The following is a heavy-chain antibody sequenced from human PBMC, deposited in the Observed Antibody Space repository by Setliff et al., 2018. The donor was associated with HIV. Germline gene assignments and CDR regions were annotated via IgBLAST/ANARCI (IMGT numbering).Heavy chain of an antibody. CDR1: GYSFTRYW. D-gene: IGHD6-19*01. J-gene: IGHJ3*02. Sequence: GESLKISCQGSGYSFTRYWIGWVRQMPGKGLEWMGIIFPGDSDTRFSPSFQGHVTISADKSTNTAFLQWSSLKASDSAMYYCSRGIAVAGHDFANTPGDIWGQGTMVTVSS. CDR2: IFPGDSDT. V-gene: IGHV5-51*01. CDR3: SRGIAVAGHDFANTPGDI.